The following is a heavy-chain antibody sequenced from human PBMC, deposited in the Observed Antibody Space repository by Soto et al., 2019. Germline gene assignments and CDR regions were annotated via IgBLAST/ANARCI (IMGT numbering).Heavy chain of an antibody. CDR2: IYHSGST. V-gene: IGHV4-30-2*01. CDR3: ARGGKYNWNHTWFDP. D-gene: IGHD1-20*01. CDR1: GGSISSGDYS. J-gene: IGHJ5*02. Sequence: QLQLQESGSGLVKPSQTLSLTCAVSGGSISSGDYSWNWIRQPPGKGLEWIGYIYHSGSTYYNPSLKSRVTISVDRSKNQFSLKLSSVTAADTAVYYCARGGKYNWNHTWFDPWGQGTLVTVSS.